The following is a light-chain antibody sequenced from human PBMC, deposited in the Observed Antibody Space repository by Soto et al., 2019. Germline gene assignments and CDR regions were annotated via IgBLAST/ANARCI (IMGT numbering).Light chain of an antibody. CDR2: GAS. CDR1: QSVSSN. Sequence: EIVMTQSPATLSVSPGERATLSCRASQSVSSNLAWYQQKPGQAPRLLIYGASTRATGIPARFSGSGSGTEFTLTISSLQSVDFAVYSCQEYNNWPHTFGQGTKLEIK. V-gene: IGKV3-15*01. CDR3: QEYNNWPHT. J-gene: IGKJ2*01.